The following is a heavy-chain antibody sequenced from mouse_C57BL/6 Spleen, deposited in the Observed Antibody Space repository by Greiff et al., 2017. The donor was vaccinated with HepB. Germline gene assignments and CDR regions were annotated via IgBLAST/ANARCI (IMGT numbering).Heavy chain of an antibody. CDR2: IDPETGGT. D-gene: IGHD1-1*01. V-gene: IGHV1-15*01. J-gene: IGHJ2*01. CDR3: TRTVVAGNFDY. CDR1: GYTFTDYE. Sequence: VKLVESGAELVRPGASVTLSCKASGYTFTDYEMHWVKQTPVHGLEWIGAIDPETGGTAYNQKFKGKAILTADKSSSTAYMELRSLTSEDSAVYYCTRTVVAGNFDYWGQGTTLTVSS.